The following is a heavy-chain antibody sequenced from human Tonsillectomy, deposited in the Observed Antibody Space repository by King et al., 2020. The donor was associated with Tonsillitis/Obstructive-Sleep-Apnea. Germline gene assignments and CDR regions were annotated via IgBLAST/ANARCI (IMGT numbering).Heavy chain of an antibody. CDR2: IYWDDDK. J-gene: IGHJ6*03. CDR3: ANMIFGVVYERQSNPMDYYYFMDV. V-gene: IGHV2-5*02. CDR1: GFSLSTSGVG. D-gene: IGHD3-3*01. Sequence: TLKESGPTLVKPTQTLTLTCTFSGFSLSTSGVGVGWIRQPPGKALEWLALIYWDDDKRYSPSLKSRLTITKDTSKNQVVLTMTNMDPVDTATYYCANMIFGVVYERQSNPMDYYYFMDVWGKGTTVTVSS.